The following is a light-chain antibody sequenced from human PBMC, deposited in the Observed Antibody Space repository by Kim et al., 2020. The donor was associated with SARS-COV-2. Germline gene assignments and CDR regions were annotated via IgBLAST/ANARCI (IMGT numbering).Light chain of an antibody. CDR1: QTVTSSY. CDR3: QQYASSPPT. V-gene: IGKV3-20*01. Sequence: PGERATLSSRTSQTVTSSYLAWYQQKPGQAPRLLIYGASSRATGIPDRFSGSGSGTDFTLTISRLEPEDFAVYYCQQYASSPPTFGQGTKVDIK. J-gene: IGKJ1*01. CDR2: GAS.